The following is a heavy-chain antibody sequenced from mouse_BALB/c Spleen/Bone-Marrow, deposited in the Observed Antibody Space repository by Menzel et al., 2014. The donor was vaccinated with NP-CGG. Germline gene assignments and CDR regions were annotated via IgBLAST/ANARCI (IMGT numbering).Heavy chain of an antibody. CDR3: ARQGYYGYSDY. D-gene: IGHD1-2*01. CDR1: GFDFSRYW. CDR2: INPDSSTI. Sequence: EVMLVESGGGLVQPGGSLQLSCVASGFDFSRYWMSWVRQAPGKGLEWIGEINPDSSTINYTPSLKDKFIISRDNAKNTLYLQMRKVRSEDTALYYCARQGYYGYSDYWGQGTTLTVSS. V-gene: IGHV4-1*02. J-gene: IGHJ2*01.